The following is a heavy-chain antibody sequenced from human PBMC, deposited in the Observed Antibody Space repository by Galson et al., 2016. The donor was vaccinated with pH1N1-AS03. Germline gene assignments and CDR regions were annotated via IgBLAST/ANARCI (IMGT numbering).Heavy chain of an antibody. CDR1: GNSFNTYW. V-gene: IGHV5-51*01. J-gene: IGHJ3*01. CDR2: IYPGDSDT. Sequence: QSGAEVKKPGESLNISCKGSGNSFNTYWITWVRQMPGKGPEWMGVIYPGDSDTRYSPSFQGPVTISADKSISTAYLQWSSLKAADTAMYYCARNRSATYSAVSDCCGQGTVVSFSS. D-gene: IGHD4-11*01. CDR3: ARNRSATYSAVSDC.